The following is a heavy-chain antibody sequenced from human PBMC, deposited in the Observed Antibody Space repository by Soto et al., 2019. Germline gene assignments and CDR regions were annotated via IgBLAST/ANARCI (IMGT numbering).Heavy chain of an antibody. CDR2: ISGRAGDT. V-gene: IGHV3-23*01. CDR1: EFTFSNYA. Sequence: EVQLLESGGGLVQPGGSLRLSCAASEFTFSNYAMTWVRQAPGKGLEWVSAISGRAGDTYYADSVEGRFTISRDNSKNTLYLQMNSLRAEDTAVYYCAKGGGITVTTNWYFDLWCRGTLVTVS. CDR3: AKGGGITVTTNWYFDL. D-gene: IGHD4-17*01. J-gene: IGHJ2*01.